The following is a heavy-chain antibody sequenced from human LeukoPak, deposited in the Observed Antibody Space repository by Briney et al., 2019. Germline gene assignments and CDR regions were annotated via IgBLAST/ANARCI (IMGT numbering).Heavy chain of an antibody. CDR2: ISSSSSTI. V-gene: IGHV3-48*01. CDR1: GFTFSSYS. CDR3: ARDIGITGTTLLDC. D-gene: IGHD1-7*01. Sequence: TGGSLRLSCAASGFTFSSYSMNWVRQAPGKGLEWVSYISSSSSTIYYADSVKGRFTISRDNAKNSLYLQMNSLRAEDTAVYYCARDIGITGTTLLDCWGQGTLVTVSS. J-gene: IGHJ4*02.